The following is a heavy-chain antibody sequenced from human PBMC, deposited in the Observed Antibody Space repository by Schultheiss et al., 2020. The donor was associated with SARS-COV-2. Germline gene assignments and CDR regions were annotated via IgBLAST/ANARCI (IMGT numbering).Heavy chain of an antibody. V-gene: IGHV1-2*02. CDR3: ARSTAWSDNWFDP. Sequence: ASVKVSCKASGYTFSSYYIHWVRQAPGQGLEWMGWINPNSGGTNYAQKFQGRVTMTRDTSISTAYMELSSLTSDDTAIYFCARSTAWSDNWFDPWGQGTLVTVSS. CDR2: INPNSGGT. D-gene: IGHD2-8*02. J-gene: IGHJ5*02. CDR1: GYTFSSYY.